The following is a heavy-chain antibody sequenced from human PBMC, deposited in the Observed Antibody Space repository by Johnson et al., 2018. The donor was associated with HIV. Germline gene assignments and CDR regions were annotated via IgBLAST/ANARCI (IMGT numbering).Heavy chain of an antibody. J-gene: IGHJ3*02. V-gene: IGHV3-23*04. CDR1: GFTFSSYA. D-gene: IGHD2-15*01. Sequence: VQLVESGGGLVQPGGSLRLSCAASGFTFSSYAMSWVRQAPGKGLEWVSAISGSGGSTYYADSVTGRFPISRDNSTNTLYLQMNSLRAEDTAVYHCAHGVVVAATRAFDIWGQGTMVTVSS. CDR3: AHGVVVAATRAFDI. CDR2: ISGSGGST.